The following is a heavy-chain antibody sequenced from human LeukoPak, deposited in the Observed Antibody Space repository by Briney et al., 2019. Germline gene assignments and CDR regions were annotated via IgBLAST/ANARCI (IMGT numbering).Heavy chain of an antibody. V-gene: IGHV3-15*01. J-gene: IGHJ4*02. CDR3: TTPGPPYCGGDCSWG. D-gene: IGHD2-21*02. Sequence: GGSLRLSCAASGFTFSNAWMSWVRQAPGKGLEWVGRIKSKTDCGTTDCAAPWKGRFAVSRDDSKNTLYLQMHSLKTEDTAVYSCTTPGPPYCGGDCSWGWGQGTLVTVSS. CDR2: IKSKTDCGTT. CDR1: GFTFSNAW.